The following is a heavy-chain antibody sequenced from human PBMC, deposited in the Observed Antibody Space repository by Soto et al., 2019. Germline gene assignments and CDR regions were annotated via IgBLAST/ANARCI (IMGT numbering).Heavy chain of an antibody. CDR1: GGSFSGYY. J-gene: IGHJ5*02. CDR2: INHSGST. D-gene: IGHD2-15*01. Sequence: SETLSLTCAVYGGSFSGYYWGWIRQPPGKGLKWIGEINHSGSTNYNPSLKSRVTISVDTSKNQFSLKLISVTAADTAVYYCARGRRDIFYCSGGTCVATGWFDPSGQRTLDTVSS. V-gene: IGHV4-34*01. CDR3: ARGRRDIFYCSGGTCVATGWFDP.